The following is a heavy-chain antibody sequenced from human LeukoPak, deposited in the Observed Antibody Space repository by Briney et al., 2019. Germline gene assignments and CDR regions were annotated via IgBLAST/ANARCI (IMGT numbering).Heavy chain of an antibody. CDR3: AREGDYVWGSYCLPLDY. CDR1: GYTFTSYG. J-gene: IGHJ4*02. V-gene: IGHV1-18*01. Sequence: ASVKVSCKASGYTFTSYGISWVRQAPGQGLEWMGWISAYNGNTNYAQKLQGRVTMTTDTSTSTAYMELRSLRSDDTAVYYCAREGDYVWGSYCLPLDYWGQGTLVTVSS. D-gene: IGHD3-16*01. CDR2: ISAYNGNT.